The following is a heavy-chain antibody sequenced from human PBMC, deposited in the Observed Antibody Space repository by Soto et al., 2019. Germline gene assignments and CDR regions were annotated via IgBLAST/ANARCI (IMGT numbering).Heavy chain of an antibody. J-gene: IGHJ4*02. Sequence: SETLALTCAVYGGSFSGYYWSWIRQPPGKGLEWIGEINHSGSTNYNPSLKSRVTISVDTSKNQFSLKLSSVTAADTAVYYCARGDKGIAAAGTVYFDYWGQGTLVTVSS. D-gene: IGHD6-13*01. CDR3: ARGDKGIAAAGTVYFDY. CDR1: GGSFSGYY. CDR2: INHSGST. V-gene: IGHV4-34*01.